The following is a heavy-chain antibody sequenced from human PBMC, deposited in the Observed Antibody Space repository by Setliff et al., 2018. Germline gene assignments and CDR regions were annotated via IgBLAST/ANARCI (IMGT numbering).Heavy chain of an antibody. D-gene: IGHD3-3*01. CDR2: VYYSGLT. V-gene: IGHV4-59*08. CDR3: ARVTGFLYMDV. CDR1: GDSISDAS. J-gene: IGHJ6*03. Sequence: SETLSLTCTVSGDSISDASIMAWIRQPPGKGLEFIGYVYYSGLTNYDPSLKSRVTMSVDTSKNQFSLQLSSVTAADTAVYYCARVTGFLYMDVWGKGTTVTVSS.